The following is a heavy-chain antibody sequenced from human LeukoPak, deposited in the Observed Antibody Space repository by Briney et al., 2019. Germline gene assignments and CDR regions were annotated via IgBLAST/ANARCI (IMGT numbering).Heavy chain of an antibody. D-gene: IGHD3-22*01. CDR3: ARWDSSGCLDY. J-gene: IGHJ4*02. CDR1: GLTSSDYY. V-gene: IGHV3-11*01. CDR2: ISSSGTTI. Sequence: GGSLRLSCAASGLTSSDYYISWIRQAPGKGLEWVSYISSSGTTIYYADSVKGRFTISRDNAKNSLYLQMNSLRAEDTAVYFCARWDSSGCLDYWGQGTLVTVSS.